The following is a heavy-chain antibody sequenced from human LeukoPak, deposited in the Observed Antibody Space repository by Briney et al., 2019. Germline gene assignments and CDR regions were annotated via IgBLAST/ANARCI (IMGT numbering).Heavy chain of an antibody. CDR3: ARSKYSGSYDGWFDP. CDR1: GGSISSYY. CDR2: IYYSGST. J-gene: IGHJ5*02. Sequence: SETLSPTCTVYGGSISSYYWSWIRQPPGKGLEWIGYIYYSGSTNYNPSLKSRVTISVDTSKNQFSLTLSSVTAADTAVYYCARSKYSGSYDGWFDPWGQGTLVTVSS. V-gene: IGHV4-59*08. D-gene: IGHD1-26*01.